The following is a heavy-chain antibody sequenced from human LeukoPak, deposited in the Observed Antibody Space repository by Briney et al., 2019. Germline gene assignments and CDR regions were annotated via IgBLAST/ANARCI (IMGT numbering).Heavy chain of an antibody. CDR3: ARDPAAAILLLLDY. D-gene: IGHD2-2*02. V-gene: IGHV3-33*01. Sequence: TGGSLRLSCAASGFTFSSYGMHWVRQAPGKGLEWVAVIWYDGSNKYYADSVKGRFTISRDNSKNTLYLQMNSLRAEDTAVYYCARDPAAAILLLLDYWGQGTLVTVSS. CDR1: GFTFSSYG. CDR2: IWYDGSNK. J-gene: IGHJ4*02.